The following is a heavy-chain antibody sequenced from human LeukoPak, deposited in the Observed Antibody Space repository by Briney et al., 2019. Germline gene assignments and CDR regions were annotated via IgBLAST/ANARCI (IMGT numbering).Heavy chain of an antibody. J-gene: IGHJ5*02. CDR1: GYSISSGYY. D-gene: IGHD2-2*01. Sequence: PSETLSLTCTVSGYSISSGYYWGWIRQPPGKGLEWIGSIYHSGSTYYNPSLKSRVTISVDTSKNQFSLKLSSVTAADTAVYYCARDPIATAANEGGWFDPWGQGTLVTVSS. CDR2: IYHSGST. V-gene: IGHV4-38-2*02. CDR3: ARDPIATAANEGGWFDP.